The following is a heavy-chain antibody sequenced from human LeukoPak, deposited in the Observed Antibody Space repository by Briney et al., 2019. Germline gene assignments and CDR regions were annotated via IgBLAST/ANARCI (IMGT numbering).Heavy chain of an antibody. Sequence: MPGGSLRLSCAASGFTFSSYSMNWVRQAPGKGLEWVSSISSSSSYIYYADSVKGRFTISRDNAKNSLYLQMNSLRAEDTAVYYCARGSVVTTLLGAFDIWGQGTMVTVSS. V-gene: IGHV3-21*01. CDR2: ISSSSSYI. J-gene: IGHJ3*02. CDR1: GFTFSSYS. D-gene: IGHD4-17*01. CDR3: ARGSVVTTLLGAFDI.